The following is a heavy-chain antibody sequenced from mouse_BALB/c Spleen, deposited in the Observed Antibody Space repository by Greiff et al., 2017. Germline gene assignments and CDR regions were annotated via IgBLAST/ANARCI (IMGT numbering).Heavy chain of an antibody. D-gene: IGHD1-1*01. J-gene: IGHJ2*01. CDR3: ARWGYYAYFDY. Sequence: EVKLMESGPGLVKPSQSLSLTCSVTGYSFTSGYYWNWIRQFPGNKLEWMGYISYDGSNNYNPSLKNRISITRDTSKNQFFLKLNSVTTEDTATYYCARWGYYAYFDYWGQGTTLTVSS. V-gene: IGHV3-6*02. CDR2: ISYDGSN. CDR1: GYSFTSGYY.